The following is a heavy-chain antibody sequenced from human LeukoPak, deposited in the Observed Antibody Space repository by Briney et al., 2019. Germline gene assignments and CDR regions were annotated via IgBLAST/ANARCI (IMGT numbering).Heavy chain of an antibody. D-gene: IGHD6-19*01. CDR3: ARASWLALFDY. V-gene: IGHV3-7*01. J-gene: IGHJ4*02. Sequence: GGSLRLSCAASGFTFSSYEMNWVRQAPGKGLEWVANIKQDGSEKYYVDSVKGRFTISRDNAKNSLYLQMNSLRAEDTAVYYCARASWLALFDYWGQGTLVTVSS. CDR1: GFTFSSYE. CDR2: IKQDGSEK.